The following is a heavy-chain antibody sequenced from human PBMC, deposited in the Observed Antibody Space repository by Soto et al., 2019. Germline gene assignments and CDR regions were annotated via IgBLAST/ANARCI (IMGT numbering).Heavy chain of an antibody. CDR3: AKGSIYNWFDP. V-gene: IGHV3-23*01. D-gene: IGHD6-6*01. J-gene: IGHJ5*02. CDR1: GFTFSSYA. CDR2: ISGSGGST. Sequence: GGSLRLSCAASGFTFSSYAMSWVRRAPGKGLEWVSAISGSGGSTYYADSVKGRFTISRDNSKKTLYLQMNSLRAEDTAVYHCAKGSIYNWFDPWGQGTLVTVSS.